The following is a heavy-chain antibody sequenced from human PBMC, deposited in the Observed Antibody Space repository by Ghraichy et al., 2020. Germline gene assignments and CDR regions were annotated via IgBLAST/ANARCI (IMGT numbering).Heavy chain of an antibody. V-gene: IGHV3-7*03. Sequence: GGSLRLSCSASALTFNNYWMDWVRQAPGKGLEWVANIKPDGSDKYYVDSVKDRFTISRDNAKNSVYLQMNSLRADDTAVYYCARDGFGSGTHWGQGTMVTVSS. CDR1: ALTFNNYW. J-gene: IGHJ4*02. CDR3: ARDGFGSGTH. D-gene: IGHD1-26*01. CDR2: IKPDGSDK.